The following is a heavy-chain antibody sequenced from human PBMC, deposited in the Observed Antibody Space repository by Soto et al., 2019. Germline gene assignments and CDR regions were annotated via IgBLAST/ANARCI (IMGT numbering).Heavy chain of an antibody. Sequence: PSETLSLTCAVYGGSFSGYYWSWIRQPPGKGLEWIGEINHSGSTNYNPSLKSRVTISVDTSKNQFSLKLSSVTAADTAVYYCARKLPYYRIAAAGTGWFDPWGQGTLVTVSS. CDR1: GGSFSGYY. D-gene: IGHD6-13*01. CDR3: ARKLPYYRIAAAGTGWFDP. J-gene: IGHJ5*02. V-gene: IGHV4-34*01. CDR2: INHSGST.